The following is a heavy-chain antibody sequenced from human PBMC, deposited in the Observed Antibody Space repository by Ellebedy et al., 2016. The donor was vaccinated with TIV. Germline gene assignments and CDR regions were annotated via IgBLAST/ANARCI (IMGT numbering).Heavy chain of an antibody. D-gene: IGHD3-22*01. J-gene: IGHJ4*02. CDR3: ARKGPFGYDTSGFSDY. Sequence: ASVKVSCKASGGTFNSNAILWVRQAPGQGLECMGWISAYNGDTNYAAKLQGRVTMTTDTSTSTAFMELRSLRSDDTAVYYCARKGPFGYDTSGFSDYWGQGTLITVSS. CDR2: ISAYNGDT. CDR1: GGTFNSNA. V-gene: IGHV1-18*01.